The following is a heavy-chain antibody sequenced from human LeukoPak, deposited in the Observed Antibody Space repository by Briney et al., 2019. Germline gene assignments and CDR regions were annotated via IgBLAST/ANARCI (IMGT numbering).Heavy chain of an antibody. Sequence: RAGGSLRLSCAASGFTFSSNAMSWIRQPPGKGLEWIGYIYYSGSTNYNPSLKSRVTISVDTSKNQFSLKLSSVTAADTAVYYCAGLIAVAGVGYSWFDPWGQGTLVTVSS. CDR2: IYYSGST. CDR3: AGLIAVAGVGYSWFDP. CDR1: GFTFSSNA. J-gene: IGHJ5*02. D-gene: IGHD6-19*01. V-gene: IGHV4-59*08.